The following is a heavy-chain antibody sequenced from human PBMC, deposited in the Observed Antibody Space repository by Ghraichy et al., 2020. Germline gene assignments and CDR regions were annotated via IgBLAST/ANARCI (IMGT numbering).Heavy chain of an antibody. D-gene: IGHD3-16*01. V-gene: IGHV4-34*01. CDR2: INHSGST. CDR1: GGSFSGYY. J-gene: IGHJ4*02. Sequence: SETLSLTCAVYGGSFSGYYWSWIRQPPGKGLEWIGEINHSGSTNYNPSLKSRVTISVDTSKNQFSLKLSSVTAADTAVYYCARGGRRGIGDWGQGTLVTVSS. CDR3: ARGGRRGIGD.